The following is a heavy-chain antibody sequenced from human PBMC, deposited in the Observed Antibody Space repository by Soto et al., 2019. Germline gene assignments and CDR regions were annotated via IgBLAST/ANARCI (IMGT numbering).Heavy chain of an antibody. Sequence: EVQLVESGGGLVQPGGSLRLSCAASGFTVSSNYMSWVRQAPGKGLEWVSVIYSGGSTYYADSVKGRFTISRDNSKNTLDLQMNSLRAEDTAVYYWARDPSSWYNGWFDPWGQGTLVTVSS. CDR1: GFTVSSNY. D-gene: IGHD6-13*01. V-gene: IGHV3-66*01. J-gene: IGHJ5*02. CDR2: IYSGGST. CDR3: ARDPSSWYNGWFDP.